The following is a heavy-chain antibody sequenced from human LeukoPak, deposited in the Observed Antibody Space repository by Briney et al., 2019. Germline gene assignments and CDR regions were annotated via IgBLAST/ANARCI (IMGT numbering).Heavy chain of an antibody. V-gene: IGHV1-2*02. J-gene: IGHJ4*02. CDR1: GYTFTGYY. Sequence: GASVKVSCKASGYTFTGYYVHWVRQAPGQGLEWMGWINANNGGADSAQKFQGRVTMTRDTYSSTAYMELSRLTSDDTAMYYCARDTGIAVLSDYWGQGTLVTVSS. CDR3: ARDTGIAVLSDY. CDR2: INANNGGA. D-gene: IGHD6-19*01.